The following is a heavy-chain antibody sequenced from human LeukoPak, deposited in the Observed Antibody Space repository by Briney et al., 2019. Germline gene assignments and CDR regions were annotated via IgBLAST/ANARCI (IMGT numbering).Heavy chain of an antibody. CDR3: VPADKQ. D-gene: IGHD6-13*01. CDR1: GFTFSSNW. J-gene: IGHJ4*02. CDR2: IKPDGSST. Sequence: GGSLRLSCAASGFTFSSNWVHWVRQAPGKGLEWVSLIKPDGSSTSYTDSVKGRFTISRDNAKNTLYLQMNSLRAEDTAVYYCVPADKQWGQGTLVTVSS. V-gene: IGHV3-74*01.